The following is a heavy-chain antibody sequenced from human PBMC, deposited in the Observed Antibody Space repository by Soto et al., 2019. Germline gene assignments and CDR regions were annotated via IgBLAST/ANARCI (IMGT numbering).Heavy chain of an antibody. CDR1: GYTFSNFW. CDR3: ARSPRSSPYFDY. J-gene: IGHJ4*02. V-gene: IGHV5-51*01. D-gene: IGHD6-13*01. CDR2: IYPGDHET. Sequence: GESLKISCRCSGYTFSNFWIAWVRHLPGKGLEWMGIIYPGDHETRYSPSFHGKVTISADKSINTAYLQWSSLEASDSAFYYCARSPRSSPYFDYCGQGALVTVSS.